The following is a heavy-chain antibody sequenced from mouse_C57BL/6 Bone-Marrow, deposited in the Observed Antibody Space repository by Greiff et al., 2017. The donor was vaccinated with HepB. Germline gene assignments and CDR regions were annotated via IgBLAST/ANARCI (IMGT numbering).Heavy chain of an antibody. CDR2: ISDGGSYT. CDR3: ARGGYGAMDY. V-gene: IGHV5-4*03. D-gene: IGHD3-1*01. CDR1: GFTFSSYA. J-gene: IGHJ4*01. Sequence: DVMLVESGGGLVKPGGSLKLSCAASGFTFSSYAMYWVRQTPEKRLEWVATISDGGSYTYYPDNVKGRFTISRDNAENNLYLQMSHLKSEDTAMYYCARGGYGAMDYWGQGTSVTVSS.